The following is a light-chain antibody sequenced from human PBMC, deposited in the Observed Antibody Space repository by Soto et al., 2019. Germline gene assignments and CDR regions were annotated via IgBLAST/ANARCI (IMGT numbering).Light chain of an antibody. CDR2: DAS. CDR1: QTISSY. J-gene: IGKJ5*01. CDR3: QHRMNWPLT. Sequence: ELVLTQSPATLSLSPGERATLSCRASQTISSYLLWYQQKPGQAPRLLIYDASNRATGIPARFSGSGSETDFTLTISSLEPEDFAVYYCQHRMNWPLTFGQGTRLDIK. V-gene: IGKV3-11*01.